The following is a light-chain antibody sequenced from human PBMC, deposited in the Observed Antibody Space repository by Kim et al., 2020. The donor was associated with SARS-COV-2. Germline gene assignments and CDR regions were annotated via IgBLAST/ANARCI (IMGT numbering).Light chain of an antibody. V-gene: IGLV3-9*01. CDR2: RDS. Sequence: SYELTQPLSVSVALGQTARITCGGNNLGSKNVHWYQQKPGQAPVLVIYRDSNRPSGIPERFSGSNSGNMATLTISRAQAGDEADYYCQVWDSTTYVFGTGTKVTVL. CDR3: QVWDSTTYV. CDR1: NLGSKN. J-gene: IGLJ1*01.